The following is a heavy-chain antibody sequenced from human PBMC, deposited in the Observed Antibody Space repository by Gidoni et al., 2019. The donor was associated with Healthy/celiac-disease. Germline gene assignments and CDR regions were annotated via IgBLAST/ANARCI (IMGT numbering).Heavy chain of an antibody. CDR1: GFTFSSYG. CDR3: ARDGATYGSGSYGGPFDY. V-gene: IGHV3-33*01. J-gene: IGHJ4*02. D-gene: IGHD3-10*01. CDR2: IWYDGSNK. Sequence: QVQLVESGGGVVQPGRSLRLSCAASGFTFSSYGMHWVRQAPGKGREWVAVIWYDGSNKHYADSVKGRFTISRDNSKNTLYLQMNSLRAEDTAVYYCARDGATYGSGSYGGPFDYWGQGTLVTVSS.